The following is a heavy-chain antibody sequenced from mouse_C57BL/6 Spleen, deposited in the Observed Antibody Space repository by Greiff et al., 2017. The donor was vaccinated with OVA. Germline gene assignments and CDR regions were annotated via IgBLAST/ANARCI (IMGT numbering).Heavy chain of an antibody. CDR3: ARNYDSFAY. D-gene: IGHD2-4*01. CDR2: INPNNGGT. J-gene: IGHJ3*01. CDR1: GYTFTDYY. Sequence: VQLQQSGPELVKPGASVKISSKASGYTFTDYYMNWVKQSHGKSLEWIGDINPNNGGTSYNQKFKGKATLTVDKSSSTAYMELRSLTSEDSAVYYCARNYDSFAYWGQGTLVTVSA. V-gene: IGHV1-26*01.